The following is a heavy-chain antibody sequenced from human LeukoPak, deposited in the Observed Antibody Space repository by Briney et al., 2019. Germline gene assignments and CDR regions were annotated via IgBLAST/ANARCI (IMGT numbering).Heavy chain of an antibody. CDR2: IYPFDSDT. Sequence: GESLKISCKGSGYSFTNYWIGWVRQVPGKGLERMGIIYPFDSDTRYGPSFQGQVTISADKSISTAYLQWSSLKASDTAMYYCARRESSGSIDHWGQGTLVTVSS. V-gene: IGHV5-51*01. D-gene: IGHD6-19*01. CDR3: ARRESSGSIDH. CDR1: GYSFTNYW. J-gene: IGHJ4*02.